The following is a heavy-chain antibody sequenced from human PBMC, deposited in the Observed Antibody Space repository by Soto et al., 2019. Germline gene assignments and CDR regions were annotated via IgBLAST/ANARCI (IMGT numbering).Heavy chain of an antibody. J-gene: IGHJ4*02. Sequence: SVKVSCKASGGTFSSYAISWVRQAPGQGLEWMGGIIPIFGTANYAQKFQGRVTITADESTSTAYMELSSLRSEDTAVYYCAFVLRFLEWLFPSHFFDYWGQGTLVTVSS. D-gene: IGHD3-3*01. CDR1: GGTFSSYA. CDR3: AFVLRFLEWLFPSHFFDY. V-gene: IGHV1-69*13. CDR2: IIPIFGTA.